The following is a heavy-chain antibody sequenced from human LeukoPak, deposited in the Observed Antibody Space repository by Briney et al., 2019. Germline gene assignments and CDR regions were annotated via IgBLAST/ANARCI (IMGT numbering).Heavy chain of an antibody. V-gene: IGHV3-11*01. CDR3: ARAGLYYDSSGYAKPFDY. CDR1: GFTFSDYY. Sequence: PGGSLSLSCAASGFTFSDYYMSWIRQAPGKGLEWVSYISSSGSTIYYADSVKGRFTISRDNAKNSLYLQMNSLRAEDTAVYYCARAGLYYDSSGYAKPFDYWGQGTLVTVSS. D-gene: IGHD3-22*01. J-gene: IGHJ4*02. CDR2: ISSSGSTI.